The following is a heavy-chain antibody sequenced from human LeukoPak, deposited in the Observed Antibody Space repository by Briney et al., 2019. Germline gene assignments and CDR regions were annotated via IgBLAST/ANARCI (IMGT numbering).Heavy chain of an antibody. D-gene: IGHD3-22*01. CDR3: ARAPYYYDSSGYYVDY. CDR1: GYTFTSYD. CDR2: IIPILCIA. Sequence: SVKVSCKASGYTFTSYDINWVRQAPGQGVEWMGRIIPILCIANCAQKFQGRVTITADKSTSTAYMELSSLRSEDTAVYYCARAPYYYDSSGYYVDYWGQGTLVTVSS. V-gene: IGHV1-69*04. J-gene: IGHJ4*02.